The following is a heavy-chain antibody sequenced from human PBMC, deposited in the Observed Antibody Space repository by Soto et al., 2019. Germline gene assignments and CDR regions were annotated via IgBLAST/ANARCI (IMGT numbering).Heavy chain of an antibody. CDR2: IRSKAYGGTT. D-gene: IGHD6-19*01. Sequence: PGGSLRLSCTASGFTFGDYAMSWFRQAPGKGLEWVGFIRSKAYGGTTEYAASVKGRFTISRDDSKSIAYLQMNSLKTEDTAVYYCTMEGGWGHNWFDPWGQGTLVTVSS. CDR1: GFTFGDYA. V-gene: IGHV3-49*03. J-gene: IGHJ5*02. CDR3: TMEGGWGHNWFDP.